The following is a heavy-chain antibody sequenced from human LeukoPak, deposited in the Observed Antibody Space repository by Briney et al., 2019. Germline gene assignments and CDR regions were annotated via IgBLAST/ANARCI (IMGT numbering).Heavy chain of an antibody. Sequence: QPGRSLRLSCAASGFTFSSYGMHWVRQAPGKGLEWVAVISYDGSNKYYADSVKGRFTISRDNSKNTLYLQMNSLRAEDTAVYYCARDDVFVWSGSNWPGGGYYYYYMDVWGKGTTVTVSS. D-gene: IGHD3-3*01. V-gene: IGHV3-30*03. J-gene: IGHJ6*03. CDR2: ISYDGSNK. CDR1: GFTFSSYG. CDR3: ARDDVFVWSGSNWPGGGYYYYYMDV.